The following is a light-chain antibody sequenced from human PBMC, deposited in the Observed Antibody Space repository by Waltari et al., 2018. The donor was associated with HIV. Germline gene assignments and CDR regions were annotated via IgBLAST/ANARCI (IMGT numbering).Light chain of an antibody. J-gene: IGKJ1*01. Sequence: AIRLTQSPSSLSTATGDRVTITCRASQDIESYLAWYQLKPGKAPKRLIYGGSTLQSGVPSRFNASGSGTDFTLTISCLQSDDFATYYCHQYTDYPWTFGQGTTV. CDR3: HQYTDYPWT. CDR2: GGS. CDR1: QDIESY. V-gene: IGKV1-8*01.